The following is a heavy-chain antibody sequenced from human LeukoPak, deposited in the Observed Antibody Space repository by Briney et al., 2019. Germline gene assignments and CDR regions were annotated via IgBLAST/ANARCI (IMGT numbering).Heavy chain of an antibody. V-gene: IGHV3-23*01. CDR3: AKNLGYSYASFDY. CDR1: GFTFSSYA. J-gene: IGHJ4*02. D-gene: IGHD5-18*01. Sequence: GGSLRLSCAASGFTFSSYAMSWVRQAPGKGLEWVSAISGSGGSTYYADSVKGQFTISRDNSKNTLYLQVNSLRAEDTAVYYCAKNLGYSYASFDYWGQGTLVTVSS. CDR2: ISGSGGST.